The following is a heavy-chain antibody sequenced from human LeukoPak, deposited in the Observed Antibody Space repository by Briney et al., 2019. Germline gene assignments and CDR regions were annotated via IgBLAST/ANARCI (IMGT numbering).Heavy chain of an antibody. V-gene: IGHV5-51*01. Sequence: GESLKISCKGSGYSFSTDWIGWVRQMPGKGLEWMGIIFPGDSNTKNSPSFQGQVTISADKSISTAYLQWSSLKASDTAMYYCARILGYCSSTSCYLPHWFDPWGQGTLVTVSS. CDR1: GYSFSTDW. D-gene: IGHD2-2*01. CDR2: IFPGDSNT. J-gene: IGHJ5*02. CDR3: ARILGYCSSTSCYLPHWFDP.